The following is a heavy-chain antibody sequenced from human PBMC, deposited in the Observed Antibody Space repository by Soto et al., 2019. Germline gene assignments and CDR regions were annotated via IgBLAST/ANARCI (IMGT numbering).Heavy chain of an antibody. Sequence: PGGSLRLSCAASGFTFTRYSMNWVRQAPGKGLEWVSSISSTTNYIYYGDSMKGRFTISRDNAKNSLYLEMNSLRAEDTAVYYCARESEDLASNFDYWGQGTLVTVSS. CDR3: ARESEDLASNFDY. CDR1: GFTFTRYS. J-gene: IGHJ4*02. V-gene: IGHV3-21*06. CDR2: ISSTTNYI.